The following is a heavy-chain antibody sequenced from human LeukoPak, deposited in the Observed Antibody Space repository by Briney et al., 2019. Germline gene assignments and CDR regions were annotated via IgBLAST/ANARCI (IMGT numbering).Heavy chain of an antibody. CDR2: IRTSGSIT. CDR3: ARALYDSSGYLVDY. CDR1: GFTFSTYE. J-gene: IGHJ4*02. Sequence: GGSLRLSCAASGFTFSTYEMNWVRQAPGKGLEWVSYIRTSGSITYYADSVKGRFTISRDNAKKSVFLQMNSLRAEDTAVYYCARALYDSSGYLVDYWGQGTLVTVSS. V-gene: IGHV3-48*03. D-gene: IGHD3-22*01.